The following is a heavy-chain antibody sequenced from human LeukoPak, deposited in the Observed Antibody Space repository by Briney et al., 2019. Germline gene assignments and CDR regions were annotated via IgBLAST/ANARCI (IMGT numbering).Heavy chain of an antibody. Sequence: GESLKISCKGSGYSFTSYWIGWVRQMPGKGLEWMGIIYPGDSDTRYSPPFQGQVTISADKSISTAYLQWSSLKASDTAMYYCARPGYSSGWYGHWFDPWGQGTLVTVSS. CDR2: IYPGDSDT. V-gene: IGHV5-51*01. J-gene: IGHJ5*02. D-gene: IGHD6-19*01. CDR1: GYSFTSYW. CDR3: ARPGYSSGWYGHWFDP.